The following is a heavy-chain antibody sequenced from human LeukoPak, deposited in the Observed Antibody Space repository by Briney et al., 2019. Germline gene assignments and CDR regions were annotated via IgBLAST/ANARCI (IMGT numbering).Heavy chain of an antibody. J-gene: IGHJ4*02. Sequence: AGGSLRLSCAASGFTFSSYAMHWVRQAPGKGLEWVAVISYDGSNKYYADSVKGRFTISRDNSKNTLYLQMNSLRAEDTAVYYCARPRGKQWLVPIDYWGQGTLVTVSS. V-gene: IGHV3-30-3*01. D-gene: IGHD6-19*01. CDR1: GFTFSSYA. CDR3: ARPRGKQWLVPIDY. CDR2: ISYDGSNK.